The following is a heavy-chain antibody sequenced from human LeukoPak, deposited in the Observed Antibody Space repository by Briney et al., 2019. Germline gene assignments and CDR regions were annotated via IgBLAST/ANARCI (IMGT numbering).Heavy chain of an antibody. CDR3: AKDGTKVVVPAARGGLDY. CDR2: ISYDGSNK. Sequence: GRSLRLSCAASGFTFSSYGMHWVRQAPGKGLEWVAVISYDGSNKYYADSVKGRFTISRDNSKNTLYLQMNSLRAEDTAVYYCAKDGTKVVVPAARGGLDYWGQGTLVTVSS. CDR1: GFTFSSYG. V-gene: IGHV3-30*18. J-gene: IGHJ4*02. D-gene: IGHD2-2*01.